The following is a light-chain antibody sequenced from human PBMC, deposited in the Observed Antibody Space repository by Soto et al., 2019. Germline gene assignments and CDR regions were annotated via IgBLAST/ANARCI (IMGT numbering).Light chain of an antibody. J-gene: IGKJ4*01. Sequence: DIQMTQSPSSLSASVGDRVTITCRASQSISGYLNWYQQKPGKAPKFLISRASTLHNGVPSRFSGRGSEKNFTLTISSLQPEDVTTYYCQQSLSTLLTFGGGTKVEIK. CDR1: QSISGY. CDR2: RAS. CDR3: QQSLSTLLT. V-gene: IGKV1-39*01.